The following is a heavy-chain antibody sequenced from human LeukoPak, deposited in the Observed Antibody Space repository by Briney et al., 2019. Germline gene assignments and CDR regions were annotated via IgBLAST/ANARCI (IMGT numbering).Heavy chain of an antibody. J-gene: IGHJ3*02. CDR1: GFTFSSYW. D-gene: IGHD3-10*01. V-gene: IGHV3-74*01. CDR3: ARDRLLWFGEPRDGDAFDI. CDR2: INSDGSST. Sequence: GGSLRLSCAASGFTFSSYWMHWVRHAPGKGLVWVSRINSDGSSTSYADSVKGRFTISRDNAKNTLYLQMNSLRAEDTAVYYCARDRLLWFGEPRDGDAFDIWGQGTMVTVSS.